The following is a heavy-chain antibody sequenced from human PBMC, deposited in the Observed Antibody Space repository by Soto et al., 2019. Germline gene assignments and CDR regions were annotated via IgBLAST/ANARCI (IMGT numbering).Heavy chain of an antibody. Sequence: ASVKVSCKASGYTFTSYGIHWVRQAPGQRLEWMGWINAANGDTKYSSKFQGRVTITRDTSASTAYMELSSLRSEDTAVYYCVRRHVSATGIDWFDPWGQGXLVTVYS. CDR1: GYTFTSYG. V-gene: IGHV1-3*01. CDR2: INAANGDT. CDR3: VRRHVSATGIDWFDP. J-gene: IGHJ5*02. D-gene: IGHD6-13*01.